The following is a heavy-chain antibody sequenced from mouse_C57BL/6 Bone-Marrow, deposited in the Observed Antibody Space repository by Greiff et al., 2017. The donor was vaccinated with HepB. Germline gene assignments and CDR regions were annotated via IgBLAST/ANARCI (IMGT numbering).Heavy chain of an antibody. D-gene: IGHD1-1*01. J-gene: IGHJ2*01. V-gene: IGHV1-69*01. CDR3: AREDTTVVADFDY. CDR2: IDPSDSYT. CDR1: GYTFTSYW. Sequence: VQLQQPGAELVMPGASVKLSCKASGYTFTSYWMHWVKQRSGQGLEWIGEIDPSDSYTNYNQKFKGKSTLTVDTSSSTAYMQLSSLTSEDSAVYYCAREDTTVVADFDYWGQGTTLTVSS.